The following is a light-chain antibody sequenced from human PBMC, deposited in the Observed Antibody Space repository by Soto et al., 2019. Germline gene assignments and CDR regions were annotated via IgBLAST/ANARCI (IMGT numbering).Light chain of an antibody. CDR2: KAS. Sequence: DIQMTQSPSTLSASVGDRVTITCRVSQSISSWLAWYQQKPEKAPKLLIYKASSLESGVPSRFSGSGSGTEFTLTISSLQPDDFATYYCQQYNSYSGTFGQGTKVDI. CDR3: QQYNSYSGT. CDR1: QSISSW. J-gene: IGKJ1*01. V-gene: IGKV1-5*03.